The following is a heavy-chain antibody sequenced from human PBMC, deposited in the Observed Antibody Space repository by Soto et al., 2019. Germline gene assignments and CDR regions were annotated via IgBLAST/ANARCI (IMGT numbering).Heavy chain of an antibody. V-gene: IGHV3-11*01. Sequence: PGGSRRLSGAPSGFAFSGYYLSWIHQAPGKGVEWVSYISSDASTIYYADFVKGRSTISRDNAKNSMYQQMNSQRAEDTAVYSSARDKVVGDGYNPFDYWGQGTLVTVSS. J-gene: IGHJ4*02. CDR1: GFAFSGYY. CDR3: ARDKVVGDGYNPFDY. D-gene: IGHD1-26*01. CDR2: ISSDASTI.